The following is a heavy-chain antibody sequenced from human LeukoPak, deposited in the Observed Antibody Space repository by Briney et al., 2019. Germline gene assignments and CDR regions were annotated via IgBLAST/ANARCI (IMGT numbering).Heavy chain of an antibody. CDR3: ARDPNGWYLFDY. CDR1: GYTFTSYA. J-gene: IGHJ4*02. Sequence: ASVTVSCTASGYTFTSYAMHWVRQAPGQRLEWMGWINAGNGNTKYSQKFQGRVTITRDTSASTAYMELSSLRSEDTAVYYCARDPNGWYLFDYWGQGTLVTVSS. V-gene: IGHV1-3*01. D-gene: IGHD6-19*01. CDR2: INAGNGNT.